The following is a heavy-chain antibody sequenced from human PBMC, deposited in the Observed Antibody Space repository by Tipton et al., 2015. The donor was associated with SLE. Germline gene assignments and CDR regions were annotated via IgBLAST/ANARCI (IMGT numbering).Heavy chain of an antibody. CDR1: GFTFRSYA. CDR3: ARDDAPWYFDY. V-gene: IGHV3-30*04. J-gene: IGHJ4*02. D-gene: IGHD2-2*01. Sequence: SLRLSCAASGFTFRSYAMHWVRQAPGKGLEWVTFIAYDGRNKYYADSVKGRFTISRDDSKNTLYLQMNSLRAEDTAVYYCARDDAPWYFDYWGQGTLVTVSS. CDR2: IAYDGRNK.